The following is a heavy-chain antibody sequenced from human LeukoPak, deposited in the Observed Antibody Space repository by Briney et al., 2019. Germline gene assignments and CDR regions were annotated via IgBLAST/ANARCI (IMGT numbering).Heavy chain of an antibody. CDR2: INPNSGGT. V-gene: IGHV1-2*02. D-gene: IGHD1-26*01. J-gene: IGHJ6*03. Sequence: GASVKVSCKASGYTFSGYYIHWVRQAPGQGLEWMGWINPNSGGTKYAQKFQGRVTMTRDTSISTAYMELSRLRSDDTAVHFCARVPTGSYPRYYMDVWGKGTTVTISS. CDR1: GYTFSGYY. CDR3: ARVPTGSYPRYYMDV.